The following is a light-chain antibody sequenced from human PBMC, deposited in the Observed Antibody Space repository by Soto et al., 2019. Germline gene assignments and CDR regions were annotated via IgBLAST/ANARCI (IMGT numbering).Light chain of an antibody. CDR1: QSISSW. CDR2: KAS. CDR3: QQYEAYPLT. V-gene: IGKV1-5*03. Sequence: DIQLTQSPSTLSASVGDRVTITCRASQSISSWLAWYQQKPGKAPKLLVYKASSLESGVPSRFSGSGSATEFTLTITTLQPDDFATYYSQQYEAYPLTFGGGTKVEI. J-gene: IGKJ4*01.